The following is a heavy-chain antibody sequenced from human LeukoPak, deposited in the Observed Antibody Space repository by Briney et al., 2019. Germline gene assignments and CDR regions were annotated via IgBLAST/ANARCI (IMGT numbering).Heavy chain of an antibody. J-gene: IGHJ6*03. CDR3: ASPAASLSGYYYYMDV. CDR2: ISISSNYI. CDR1: GFTFSRYS. V-gene: IGHV3-21*01. D-gene: IGHD3-16*02. Sequence: GGSRRLSCAASGFTFSRYSMNWVRQAPGKGLEWVSSISISSNYIYYADSVKGRFTISRDNAKNSLYLQMNSLRAEDTAVYYCASPAASLSGYYYYMDVWGKGTTVTVSS.